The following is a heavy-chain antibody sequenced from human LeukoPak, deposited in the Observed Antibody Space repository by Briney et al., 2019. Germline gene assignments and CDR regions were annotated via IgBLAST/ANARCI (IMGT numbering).Heavy chain of an antibody. V-gene: IGHV3-53*05. J-gene: IGHJ4*02. D-gene: IGHD2-21*02. CDR3: AKDKGGDCIDY. CDR2: IYSGGST. CDR1: GFTVSSNY. Sequence: PGGSLRLSCAASGFTVSSNYMSWVRQAPGKGLEWVSVIYSGGSTYYADSVKGRFTISRDNSKNTLYLQMNSLRAEDTAVYYCAKDKGGDCIDYWGQGTLVTVSS.